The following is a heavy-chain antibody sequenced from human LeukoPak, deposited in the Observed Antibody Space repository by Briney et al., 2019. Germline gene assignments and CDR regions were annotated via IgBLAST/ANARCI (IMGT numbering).Heavy chain of an antibody. J-gene: IGHJ5*02. V-gene: IGHV1-69*02. CDR3: ARTSDPLGYCSYTSRSNWFDP. Sequence: KPGASVKVSCKASGYTFTGYYMHWVRQAPGQGLEWMGRIIPILGIANYAQKFQGRVTITADKSTSTAYMELSSLRSEDTAVYYCARTSDPLGYCSYTSRSNWFDPWGQGTLVTVSS. CDR1: GYTFTGYY. D-gene: IGHD2-2*01. CDR2: IIPILGIA.